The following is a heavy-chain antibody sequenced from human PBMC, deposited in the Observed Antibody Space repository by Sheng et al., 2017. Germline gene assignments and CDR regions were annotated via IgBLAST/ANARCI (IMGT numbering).Heavy chain of an antibody. J-gene: IGHJ4*02. Sequence: EVQLVESGGGLVQPGESLRLSCAASGFTFSSYEMNWVRQAPGKGPEWLSYISSSGSVINYADSVRGRFTISKDNANNSLFLQMNSLRAEDTAVYYCAGSYYGSGRNYYWGQGTLVTVSS. CDR2: ISSSGSVI. CDR1: GFTFSSYE. V-gene: IGHV3-48*03. D-gene: IGHD3-10*01. CDR3: AGSYYGSGRNYY.